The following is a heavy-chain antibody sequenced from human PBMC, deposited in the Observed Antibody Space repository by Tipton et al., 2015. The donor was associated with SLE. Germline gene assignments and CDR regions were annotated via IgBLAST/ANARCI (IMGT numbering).Heavy chain of an antibody. Sequence: TLSLTCTVPGGSISSHYWSWIRQPPGKGLEWIGYIYYSGSTNYNPSLKSRVTISVDTSKNQFSLNLSSVTAADTAVYYCARVYYPQGAFDIWGQGTMVTVSS. CDR3: ARVYYPQGAFDI. D-gene: IGHD3-10*01. J-gene: IGHJ3*02. V-gene: IGHV4-59*11. CDR1: GGSISSHY. CDR2: IYYSGST.